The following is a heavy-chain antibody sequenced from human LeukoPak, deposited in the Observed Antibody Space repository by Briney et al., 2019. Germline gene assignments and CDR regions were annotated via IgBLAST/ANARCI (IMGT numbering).Heavy chain of an antibody. D-gene: IGHD4/OR15-4a*01. Sequence: SETLSLTCSVSVGSVNGHYWSWIRQPPGKGLEWIGYIYSGGSINYNPSLRGRLTISVDPSKSQFSLTLNSVTAADTAVYYCARRAYGGSYYYFDYWGQGILVTVSS. J-gene: IGHJ4*02. V-gene: IGHV4-59*02. CDR1: VGSVNGHY. CDR3: ARRAYGGSYYYFDY. CDR2: IYSGGSI.